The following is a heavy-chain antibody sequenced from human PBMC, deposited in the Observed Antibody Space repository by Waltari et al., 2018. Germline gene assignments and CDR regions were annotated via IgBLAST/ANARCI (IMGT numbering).Heavy chain of an antibody. V-gene: IGHV3-23*01. CDR2: ISGSGGST. D-gene: IGHD6-13*01. CDR3: AKIAAAGSFYYYGMDV. Sequence: EVQLLESGGGLVQPGGSLRLSCAASGFTFSSDAMSWVRQAPGKGLEWVSAISGSGGSTYYADSVKGRFTISRDNSKNTLYLQMNSLRAEDTAVYYCAKIAAAGSFYYYGMDVWGQGTTVTVSS. J-gene: IGHJ6*02. CDR1: GFTFSSDA.